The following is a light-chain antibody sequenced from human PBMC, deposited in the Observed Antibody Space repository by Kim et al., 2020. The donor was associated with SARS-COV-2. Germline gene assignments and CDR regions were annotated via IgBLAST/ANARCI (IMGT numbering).Light chain of an antibody. J-gene: IGLJ2*01. CDR3: SSYTSSITVV. V-gene: IGLV2-14*03. CDR1: SSDVGGYNY. Sequence: GQSITISCTGTSSDVGGYNYVSWYQHHPDRVPKLIIYDVHKRPSGVSDRFSGSQSGNTASLTISGLQAEDEADYYCSSYTSSITVVFGGGTQLTVL. CDR2: DVH.